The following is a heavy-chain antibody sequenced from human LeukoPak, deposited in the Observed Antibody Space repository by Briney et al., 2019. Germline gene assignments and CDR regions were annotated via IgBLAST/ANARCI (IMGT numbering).Heavy chain of an antibody. Sequence: ASVKVSCKASGYTFTGYYMHWVRQAPGQGLEWMGWINPDSGGTNYAQKFQGRVTMTRDTSITTAYMELSRLRSDDTAVYYCASGYSDYADYYNYYMDVWGKGTTVTVSS. D-gene: IGHD4-11*01. CDR3: ASGYSDYADYYNYYMDV. CDR1: GYTFTGYY. V-gene: IGHV1-2*02. CDR2: INPDSGGT. J-gene: IGHJ6*03.